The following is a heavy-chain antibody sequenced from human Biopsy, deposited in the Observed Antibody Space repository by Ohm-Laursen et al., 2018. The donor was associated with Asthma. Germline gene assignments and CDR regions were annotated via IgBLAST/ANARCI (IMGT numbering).Heavy chain of an antibody. CDR2: FSSRGSNI. J-gene: IGHJ4*02. D-gene: IGHD6-13*01. Sequence: GSLRLSCAASGFTFRDYYMTWIRQAPGKGLEWVAYFSSRGSNIFYADSVKGRFTISRGNAKKSLFLEMNSLTVEDTAVYFCARGYSTSWYFGYWGQGTLVTVSS. CDR1: GFTFRDYY. V-gene: IGHV3-11*01. CDR3: ARGYSTSWYFGY.